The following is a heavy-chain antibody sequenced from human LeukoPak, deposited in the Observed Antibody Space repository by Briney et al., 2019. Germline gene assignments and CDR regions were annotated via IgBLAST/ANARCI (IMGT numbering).Heavy chain of an antibody. D-gene: IGHD3-10*01. Sequence: PGGSLRLSCAASEFTFGSYAMTWVRQAPGKGLEWVSGITGIGGNTYYADSVKGRFTISRNNSKNTLYLQMNSLRAEDTAAYYCAKDAVRGSGRINWFDPWGQGTLVTVSS. V-gene: IGHV3-23*01. CDR2: ITGIGGNT. J-gene: IGHJ5*02. CDR3: AKDAVRGSGRINWFDP. CDR1: EFTFGSYA.